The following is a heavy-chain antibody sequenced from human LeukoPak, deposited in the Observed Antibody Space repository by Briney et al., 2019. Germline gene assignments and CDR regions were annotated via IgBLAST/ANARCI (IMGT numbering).Heavy chain of an antibody. CDR3: AKEGEIAVAGSLDY. CDR1: GFTFSTYN. CDR2: VSSSSSTI. V-gene: IGHV3-48*01. Sequence: GGSLRLSCAASGFTFSTYNMNWVRQAPGKGLEWVSYVSSSSSTIYYADSVKGRFTISRDNAKNSLYLQMNSLRAEDTALYYCAKEGEIAVAGSLDYWGQGTLVTVSS. J-gene: IGHJ4*02. D-gene: IGHD6-19*01.